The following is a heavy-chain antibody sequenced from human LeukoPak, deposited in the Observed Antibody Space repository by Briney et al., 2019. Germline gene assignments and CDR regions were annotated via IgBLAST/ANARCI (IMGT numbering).Heavy chain of an antibody. CDR1: GFTFSSYS. J-gene: IGHJ4*02. V-gene: IGHV3-21*01. CDR3: AREFDDYGDCFDY. CDR2: ISSSSSYI. D-gene: IGHD4-17*01. Sequence: GGSLRLSCAASGFTFSSYSMNWVRQAPGKGLEWVSSISSSSSYIYYADSVKGRFTIPRDNAKNSLYLQMNSLRAEDTAVYYCAREFDDYGDCFDYWGQGTLVTVSS.